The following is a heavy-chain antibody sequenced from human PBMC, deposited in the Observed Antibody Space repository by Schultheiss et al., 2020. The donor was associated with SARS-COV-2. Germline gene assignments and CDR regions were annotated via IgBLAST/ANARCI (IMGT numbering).Heavy chain of an antibody. CDR3: AKVMGGTWLADPIDY. CDR2: INHSGST. Sequence: SETLSLTCAVYGGSFSGYYWSWIRQPPGKGLEWIGEINHSGSTYYNPSLKSRVTISVDTSKNQFSLKLSSVTAADTAVYYCAKVMGGTWLADPIDYWGQGTLVTVS. J-gene: IGHJ4*02. D-gene: IGHD6-19*01. V-gene: IGHV4-34*01. CDR1: GGSFSGYY.